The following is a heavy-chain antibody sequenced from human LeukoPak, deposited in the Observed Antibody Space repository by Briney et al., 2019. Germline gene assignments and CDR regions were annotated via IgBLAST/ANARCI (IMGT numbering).Heavy chain of an antibody. CDR3: ARNGGPRRYMDV. J-gene: IGHJ6*03. CDR1: GYTFTGYY. Sequence: ASVKVSCKASGYTFTGYYMHWVRQAPGQGLGWMGWINPNSGGTNYAQKFQGRVTMTRDTSISTAYMELSRLRSDDTAVYYCARNGGPRRYMDVWGKGTTVTVSS. V-gene: IGHV1-2*02. D-gene: IGHD2-8*01. CDR2: INPNSGGT.